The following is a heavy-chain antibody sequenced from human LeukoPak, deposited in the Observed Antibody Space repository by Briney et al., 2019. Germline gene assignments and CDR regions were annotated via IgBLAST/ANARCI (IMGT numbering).Heavy chain of an antibody. CDR3: ARLRGSYPASTFDY. CDR1: GGSISSSSYY. V-gene: IGHV4-39*01. J-gene: IGHJ4*02. CDR2: IYYSGST. Sequence: SETLSLTCTVSGGSISSSSYYWGWIRQPPGKGLEWIGSIYYSGSTYYNPSLKSRVTISVDTSKNQFSLKLSSVTAADTALYYCARLRGSYPASTFDYWGQGTLVTVSS. D-gene: IGHD3-16*01.